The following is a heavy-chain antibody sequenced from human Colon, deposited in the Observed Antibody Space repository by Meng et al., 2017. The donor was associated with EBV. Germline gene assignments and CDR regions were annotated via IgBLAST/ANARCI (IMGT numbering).Heavy chain of an antibody. CDR2: IYHYGGT. D-gene: IGHD5-18*01. Sequence: QLPRQDSVPRLVTPSGTLSLTSAVPGGPINERNSWSWVRQPPGKGLEWIGEIYHYGGTNYNPSLKSRVTISVDKSKNQISLKLTSVTAADTAVYYCARWAFIDSYGFDHWGQGTLVTVSS. J-gene: IGHJ4*02. CDR3: ARWAFIDSYGFDH. V-gene: IGHV4-4*02. CDR1: GGPINERNS.